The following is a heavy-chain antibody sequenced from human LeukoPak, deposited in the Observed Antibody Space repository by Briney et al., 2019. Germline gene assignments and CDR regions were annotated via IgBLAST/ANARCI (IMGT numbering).Heavy chain of an antibody. Sequence: PGGSLRLCCAASGFTFSDYYMNWIRQAPGKGLEWVSYISSSSSSTNYADSVKGRFTISRDNAKNSLYLQMNSLRAEDTAVYYCARERIAAAGTSYYFDYWGQGTLVTVSS. CDR2: ISSSSSST. CDR3: ARERIAAAGTSYYFDY. J-gene: IGHJ4*02. V-gene: IGHV3-11*05. D-gene: IGHD6-13*01. CDR1: GFTFSDYY.